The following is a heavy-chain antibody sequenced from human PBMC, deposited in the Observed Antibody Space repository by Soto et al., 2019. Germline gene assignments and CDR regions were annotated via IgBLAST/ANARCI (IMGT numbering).Heavy chain of an antibody. J-gene: IGHJ6*02. CDR2: IIPILGIA. CDR3: ARGKKECEPPGGMDV. CDR1: GGTFSSYT. V-gene: IGHV1-69*02. D-gene: IGHD3-3*01. Sequence: QVQLVQSGAEVKKPGSSVKVSCKASGGTFSSYTISWVRQAPGQGLEWMGRIIPILGIANYAQKFQGRVTSAADKSTGTAYRERSSLRSEYTAVAYCARGKKECEPPGGMDVWGQGTTVTVSS.